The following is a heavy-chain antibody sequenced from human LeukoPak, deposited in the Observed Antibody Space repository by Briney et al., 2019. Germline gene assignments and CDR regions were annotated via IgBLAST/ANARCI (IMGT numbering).Heavy chain of an antibody. CDR1: GGSISSGDYY. Sequence: PSQTLSLTCTVSGGSISSGDYYWSWIRQPPGKGLEWIGYIYYSGSTYYNPSLKSRVTISVDTSKNQFSLKPSSVTAADTAVYYCARVVVAATYYFDYWGQGTLVTVSS. CDR2: IYYSGST. D-gene: IGHD2-15*01. V-gene: IGHV4-30-4*01. J-gene: IGHJ4*02. CDR3: ARVVVAATYYFDY.